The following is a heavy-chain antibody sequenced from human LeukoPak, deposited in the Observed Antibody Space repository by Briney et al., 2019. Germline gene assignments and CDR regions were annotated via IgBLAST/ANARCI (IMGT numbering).Heavy chain of an antibody. J-gene: IGHJ5*02. Sequence: SETLSLTCAVSGGSINSGGYSWSWIRQPPGKGLEWIGYIYYSGATYYNPSLKSRLTISIDTSKNQFSLKLSSVTAADTAVYYCARGHYYGSGSYLFRWFDPWGQGTLVTVSS. D-gene: IGHD3-10*01. CDR2: IYYSGAT. CDR1: GGSINSGGYS. V-gene: IGHV4-30-4*07. CDR3: ARGHYYGSGSYLFRWFDP.